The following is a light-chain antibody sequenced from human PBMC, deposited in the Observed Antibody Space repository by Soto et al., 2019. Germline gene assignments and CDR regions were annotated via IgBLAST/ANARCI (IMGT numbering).Light chain of an antibody. J-gene: IGLJ1*01. CDR2: GVS. CDR1: ISDFVVYNY. CDR3: SSHTIRSALQD. Sequence: QSALTQPASVSGSPGQSITISCTGTISDFVVYNYVSWYQQHPGKAPKLMIYGVSNRPSGVSNRFSGSKSGNTASLPISGLQADDEPDYYCSSHTIRSALQDFGTGTKVTVL. V-gene: IGLV2-14*01.